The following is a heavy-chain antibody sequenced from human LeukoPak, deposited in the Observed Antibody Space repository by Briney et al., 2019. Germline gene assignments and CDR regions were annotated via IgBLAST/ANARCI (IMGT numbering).Heavy chain of an antibody. D-gene: IGHD3-22*01. CDR2: VSYDGGHK. CDR3: ARDRINMMVLGHDSGLDF. V-gene: IGHV3-30*03. J-gene: IGHJ4*02. CDR1: GFSVSEYG. Sequence: GGSLRLSCVGSGFSVSEYGIHWVRQAPGKGLEWGAVVSYDGGHKYYADSVKGRFTISRDTSSDTVSLQMNSLRVEDTAVYYCARDRINMMVLGHDSGLDFWGQGTLVTVSS.